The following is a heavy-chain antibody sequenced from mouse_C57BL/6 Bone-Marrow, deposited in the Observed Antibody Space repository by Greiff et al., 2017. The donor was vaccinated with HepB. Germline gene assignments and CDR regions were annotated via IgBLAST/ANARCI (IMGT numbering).Heavy chain of an antibody. CDR1: GFNIKDYY. CDR3: ATVPIYYGYDEEGYYAMDY. Sequence: EVHLVESGAELVKPGASVKLSCTASGFNIKDYYMHWVKQRTEQGLEWIGRIDPEDGETKYAPKFQGKATITADTSSNTAYLQLSSLTSEDTAVYYCATVPIYYGYDEEGYYAMDYWGQGTSVTVSS. V-gene: IGHV14-2*01. J-gene: IGHJ4*01. D-gene: IGHD2-2*01. CDR2: IDPEDGET.